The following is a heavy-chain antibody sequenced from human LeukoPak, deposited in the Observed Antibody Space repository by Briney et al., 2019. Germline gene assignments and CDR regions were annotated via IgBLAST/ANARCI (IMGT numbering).Heavy chain of an antibody. J-gene: IGHJ6*03. CDR3: VGTIGYRDMDV. V-gene: IGHV3-48*03. CDR2: IVSSGSTI. Sequence: PGGSLTLSCAASGFSFSSYEMDWVRHPPRQGLGLVSYIVSSGSTIYYADSVKGRFTVSRENAKNSLYFLMNSLRAEDDAVYYYVGTIGYRDMDVWGKGTTVTVSS. D-gene: IGHD3-16*02. CDR1: GFSFSSYE.